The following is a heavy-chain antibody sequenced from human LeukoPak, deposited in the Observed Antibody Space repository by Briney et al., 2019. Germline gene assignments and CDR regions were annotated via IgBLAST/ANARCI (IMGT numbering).Heavy chain of an antibody. V-gene: IGHV3-7*01. CDR1: GFTLCSYW. J-gene: IGHJ1*01. CDR2: IKQDGSEK. Sequence: GGSLRLSCAASGFTLCSYWMSWVRQAPGKGLEWVANIKQDGSEKYYVDSVKGRFTISRDNAKNSLYLQMNSLRAEDTAVYSCAREGYCSGGSCYEFQHWGQGTLVTVSS. D-gene: IGHD2-15*01. CDR3: AREGYCSGGSCYEFQH.